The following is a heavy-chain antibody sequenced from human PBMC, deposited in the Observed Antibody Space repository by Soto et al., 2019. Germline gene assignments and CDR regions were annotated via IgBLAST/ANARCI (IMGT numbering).Heavy chain of an antibody. CDR1: GGSISSYY. D-gene: IGHD6-6*01. Sequence: SETLSLTCTVSGGSISSYYWSWIRQPPGKGLEWIGYIYYSGSTNYNPSLKSRVTISVDTSKNQFSLKLSSVTAADTAVYYCARDSYSSWSSNSGLFDCWGQGTLVTVSS. V-gene: IGHV4-59*01. CDR3: ARDSYSSWSSNSGLFDC. CDR2: IYYSGST. J-gene: IGHJ4*02.